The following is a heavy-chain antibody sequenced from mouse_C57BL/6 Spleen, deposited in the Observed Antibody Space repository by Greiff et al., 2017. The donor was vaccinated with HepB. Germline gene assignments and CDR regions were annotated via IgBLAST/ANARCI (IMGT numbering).Heavy chain of an antibody. V-gene: IGHV1-80*01. D-gene: IGHD2-4*01. CDR2: IYPGDGDT. Sequence: QVQLQQSGAELVKPGASVKISCKASGYAFSSYWMNWVKQRPGKGLEWIGQIYPGDGDTNYNGKFKGKATLTADKSSSTAYMQLSSLTSEDSAVYFCARSDYDGSFDYWGQGTTLTVSS. CDR1: GYAFSSYW. J-gene: IGHJ2*01. CDR3: ARSDYDGSFDY.